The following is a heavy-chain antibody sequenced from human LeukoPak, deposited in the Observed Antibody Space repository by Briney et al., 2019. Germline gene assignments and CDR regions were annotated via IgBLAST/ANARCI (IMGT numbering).Heavy chain of an antibody. CDR3: AREAYCGGDCYEDY. CDR1: GGSISSYY. J-gene: IGHJ4*02. Sequence: SETLSLTCTVSGGSISSYYWSWIRQPPGKGLEWIGYIYYSGSTNYNPSLKSRVTISVDTSKNQFSLKLSSVTAADTAVYYCAREAYCGGDCYEDYWGQGTLVTVSS. V-gene: IGHV4-59*12. D-gene: IGHD2-21*02. CDR2: IYYSGST.